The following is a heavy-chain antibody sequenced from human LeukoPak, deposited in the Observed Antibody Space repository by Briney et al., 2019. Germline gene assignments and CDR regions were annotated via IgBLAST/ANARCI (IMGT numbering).Heavy chain of an antibody. CDR2: ISRSGGST. J-gene: IGHJ6*03. CDR3: AKKSPWRVVVPAATNYYYYMDV. V-gene: IGHV3-23*01. D-gene: IGHD2-2*01. CDR1: GFTLGTYD. Sequence: GGSLRLSCAASGFTLGTYDMYWVRQAPGKGLECVSSISRSGGSTYYADSVKGRFTISRDNSKNTLYLQMNSLRAEDTAVYYCAKKSPWRVVVPAATNYYYYMDVWGKGTTVTVSS.